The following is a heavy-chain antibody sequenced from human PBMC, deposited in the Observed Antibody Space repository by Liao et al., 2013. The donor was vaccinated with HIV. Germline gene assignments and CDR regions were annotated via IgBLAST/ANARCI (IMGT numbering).Heavy chain of an antibody. CDR2: VTAGGST. CDR1: GGSISSGSNY. V-gene: IGHV4-61*02. CDR3: ARDELGPGDSYNWFDP. D-gene: IGHD5-18*01. J-gene: IGHJ5*02. Sequence: QVQLQESGPGLVKPSQTLSLTCTVSGGSISSGSNYWTWIRQPAGKGMEWVGRVTAGGSTIYNPSLKSRVTMSVNTSKNQFSLKLSSVTAADTALYYCARDELGPGDSYNWFDPWGQGTLVTVSS.